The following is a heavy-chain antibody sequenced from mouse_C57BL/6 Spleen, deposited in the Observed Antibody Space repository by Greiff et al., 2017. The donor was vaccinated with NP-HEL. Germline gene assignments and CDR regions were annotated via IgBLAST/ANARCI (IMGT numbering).Heavy chain of an antibody. CDR3: ANSIEFAY. J-gene: IGHJ3*01. CDR2: ISGGGGNT. V-gene: IGHV5-9*01. Sequence: EVHLVESGGGLVKPGGSLKLSCAASGFTFSSYTMSWVRQTPEKRLEWVATISGGGGNTYYPDSVKGRFTISRDNAKNTLYLQMSSLRAEDTALYYCANSIEFAYWGQGTLVTVSA. D-gene: IGHD2-10*02. CDR1: GFTFSSYT.